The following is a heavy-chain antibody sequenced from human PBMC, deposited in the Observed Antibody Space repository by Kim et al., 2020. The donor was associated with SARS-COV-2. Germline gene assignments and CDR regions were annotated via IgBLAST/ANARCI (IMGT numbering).Heavy chain of an antibody. CDR3: AGGYWAQGMGV. Sequence: SQTLSLTCAISGDSVSSNSGAWNWFRQSPSRGLEWLGRTYYGSKWYYDYAPSVRGRITVSPDTSKNHFSLQLNSVTAEDTAVYYCAGGYWAQGMGVWGQGTTVTISS. D-gene: IGHD2-8*02. CDR2: TYYGSKWYY. V-gene: IGHV6-1*01. J-gene: IGHJ6*02. CDR1: GDSVSSNSGA.